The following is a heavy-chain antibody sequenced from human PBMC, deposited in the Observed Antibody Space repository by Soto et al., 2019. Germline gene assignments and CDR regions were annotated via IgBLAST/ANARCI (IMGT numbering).Heavy chain of an antibody. CDR1: GFTFSSYG. D-gene: IGHD3-3*01. CDR3: ARDTDAHYDFWSGYYYYYGMDV. CDR2: IWYDGSNK. Sequence: GGSLRLSCAASGFTFSSYGMHWVRQAPGKGLEWVAVIWYDGSNKYYADSVKGRFTISRDNSKNTLYLQMKSLRAEDTAVYYCARDTDAHYDFWSGYYYYYGMDVWGQGTTVTVSS. V-gene: IGHV3-33*01. J-gene: IGHJ6*02.